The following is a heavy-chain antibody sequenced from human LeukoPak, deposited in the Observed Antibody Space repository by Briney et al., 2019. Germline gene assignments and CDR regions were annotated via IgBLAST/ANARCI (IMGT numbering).Heavy chain of an antibody. D-gene: IGHD2-21*02. J-gene: IGHJ4*02. Sequence: GGSLRLSCAASGFTFRSYDMPWLRQAPGKGLEWVSAVDSAGDTYYPDSVKGRFTISRENAKNSLYLQMNSLRAGDTAVYYCARAMKGGNSLYYFDYWGQGTLVTVSS. CDR1: GFTFRSYD. CDR3: ARAMKGGNSLYYFDY. CDR2: VDSAGDT. V-gene: IGHV3-13*01.